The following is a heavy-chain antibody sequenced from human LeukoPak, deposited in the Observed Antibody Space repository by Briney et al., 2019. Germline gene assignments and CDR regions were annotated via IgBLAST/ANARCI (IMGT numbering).Heavy chain of an antibody. CDR2: IYYSGST. Sequence: PSETLSLTCIVSGGSISSYYWSWIRQPPGKGLEWIGYIYYSGSTNYNPSLKSRVTISVDTSKNQFSLKLSSVTAADTAVYYCARVNYDFWSGYYSLDYWGQGTLVTVSS. D-gene: IGHD3-3*01. V-gene: IGHV4-59*01. CDR1: GGSISSYY. J-gene: IGHJ4*02. CDR3: ARVNYDFWSGYYSLDY.